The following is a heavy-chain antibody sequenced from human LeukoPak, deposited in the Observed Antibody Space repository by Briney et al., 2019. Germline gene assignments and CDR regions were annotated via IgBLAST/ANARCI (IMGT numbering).Heavy chain of an antibody. Sequence: SETLSLTCTVSGGSISSYYWSWIRQPPGKGLEWIGYIYYSGSTNYNPSLKSRVTISVDTSKNQFSLKLSSVTAAGTAVYYCARLYGPKPAFDYWGQGTLVTVSS. V-gene: IGHV4-59*01. J-gene: IGHJ4*02. CDR2: IYYSGST. CDR3: ARLYGPKPAFDY. D-gene: IGHD4-17*01. CDR1: GGSISSYY.